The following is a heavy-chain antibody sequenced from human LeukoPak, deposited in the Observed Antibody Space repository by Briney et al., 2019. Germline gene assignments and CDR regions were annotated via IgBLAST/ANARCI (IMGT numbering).Heavy chain of an antibody. CDR3: ARGAPGGSGRYFQH. J-gene: IGHJ1*01. CDR1: GGSFSGYY. D-gene: IGHD3-10*01. CDR2: INDSEST. V-gene: IGHV4-34*01. Sequence: SETLSLTCAVYGGSFSGYYWSWIRQPPGKGLEWIGEINDSESTNYNPSLKSRVTTSVDTSKNQFSLKLSSVTAADTAVHYCARGAPGGSGRYFQHWGQGTLVTVSS.